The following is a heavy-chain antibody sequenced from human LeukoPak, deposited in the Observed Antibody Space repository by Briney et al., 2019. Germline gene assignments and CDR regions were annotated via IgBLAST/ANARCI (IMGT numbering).Heavy chain of an antibody. J-gene: IGHJ4*02. CDR3: ARDLEESVDCSGGSCYPV. Sequence: PSETLSLTCAVSGDSISSSNWWSWVRQPPGKGLEWIGEIYHSGSTNYNPSLKSRVTISVDKSKNQFSLKLSSVTAADTAVYYCARDLEESVDCSGGSCYPVRGQGTLVTVSS. CDR1: GDSISSSNW. V-gene: IGHV4-4*02. D-gene: IGHD2-15*01. CDR2: IYHSGST.